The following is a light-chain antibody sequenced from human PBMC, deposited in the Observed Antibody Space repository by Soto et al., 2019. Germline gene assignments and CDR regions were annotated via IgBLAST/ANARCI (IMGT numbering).Light chain of an antibody. CDR2: EFD. V-gene: IGLV2-14*01. CDR1: ISEIGSYTD. J-gene: IGLJ2*01. Sequence: QSALTQPASVSGSPGQSITISCTGTISEIGSYTDVSWYQQHPGQVAKLMIYEFDNRPSGVSSRFSGSKSGNTASLTISGLQDEDEADYYCSSYTRTTTPVVFGGGTKLTVL. CDR3: SSYTRTTTPVV.